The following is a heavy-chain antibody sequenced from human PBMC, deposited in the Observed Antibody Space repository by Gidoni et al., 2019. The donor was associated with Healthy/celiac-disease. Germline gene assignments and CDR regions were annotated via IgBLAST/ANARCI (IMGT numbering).Heavy chain of an antibody. CDR1: GGTFCSYA. V-gene: IGHV1-69*01. D-gene: IGHD6-6*01. CDR2: IIPIFGTA. J-gene: IGHJ4*02. Sequence: QVQLVQSGAEVKKPGSSVKVSCKASGGTFCSYAISWVRQAPGQGLEWMGGIIPIFGTANYAQKFQGRVTITADESTSTAYMELSSLRSEDTAVYYCASQRVRIAATVLRYYFDYWGQGTLVTVSS. CDR3: ASQRVRIAATVLRYYFDY.